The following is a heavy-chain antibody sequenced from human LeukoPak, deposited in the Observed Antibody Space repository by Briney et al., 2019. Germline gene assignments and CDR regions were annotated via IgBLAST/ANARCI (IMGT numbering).Heavy chain of an antibody. CDR3: ASYYDFWSGYYTYYFDY. CDR1: GFTFSSYS. J-gene: IGHJ4*02. Sequence: GGSLRLSCAASGFTFSSYSMNWVRQAPGKGLEWVSSISSGSSYIYYADSVKGRFTISRDNAKNSLYLQMNSLRAEDTAVYYCASYYDFWSGYYTYYFDYWGQGTLVTVSS. V-gene: IGHV3-21*01. D-gene: IGHD3-3*01. CDR2: ISSGSSYI.